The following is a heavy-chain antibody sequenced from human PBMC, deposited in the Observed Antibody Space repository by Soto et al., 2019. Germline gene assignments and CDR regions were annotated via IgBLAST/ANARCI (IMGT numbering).Heavy chain of an antibody. CDR2: IYYSGTT. CDR1: GDSVTSGNYY. CDR3: VRGDRGHKFED. Sequence: PSETLSLTCTVSGDSVTSGNYYWSWIRQPPGRGLEWIGYIYYSGTTYYNPTLKGRVTISIDTSKKQFSLKVNSVTAADTAVYYCVRGDRGHKFEDWGQGTPVTVSS. J-gene: IGHJ1*01. D-gene: IGHD5-18*01. V-gene: IGHV4-61*01.